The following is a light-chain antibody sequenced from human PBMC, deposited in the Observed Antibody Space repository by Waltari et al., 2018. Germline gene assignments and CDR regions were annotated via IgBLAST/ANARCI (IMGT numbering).Light chain of an antibody. CDR2: DVN. Sequence: QSALTQPASVSGSPGQSITISCTGTSSDVGYYNYVSWYQQHPGKAPKLMISDVNKRPSWVSNRFSGSKSGNTASLTISGLQAEDEADYYCSSYTNYATVIFGGGTKLTVL. CDR1: SSDVGYYNY. CDR3: SSYTNYATVI. V-gene: IGLV2-14*01. J-gene: IGLJ2*01.